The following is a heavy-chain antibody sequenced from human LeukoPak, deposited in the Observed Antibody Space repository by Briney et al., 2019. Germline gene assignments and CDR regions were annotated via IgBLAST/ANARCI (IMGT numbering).Heavy chain of an antibody. Sequence: PGGSLRLSCAVSGFTFSSYAMSWVRQAPGKGLEWVSALSGSGGSTYYADSVKGRFTISRDNPKNTLYLQMNSLRAEDTAVYYCAKETGTYHYDSYGRAHPFDIWGQGTMVTVSS. CDR1: GFTFSSYA. J-gene: IGHJ3*02. D-gene: IGHD3-22*01. CDR2: LSGSGGST. CDR3: AKETGTYHYDSYGRAHPFDI. V-gene: IGHV3-23*01.